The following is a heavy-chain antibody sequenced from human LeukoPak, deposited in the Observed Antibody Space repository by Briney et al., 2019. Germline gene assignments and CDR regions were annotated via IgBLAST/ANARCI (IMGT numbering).Heavy chain of an antibody. CDR1: GFTFSNYA. J-gene: IGHJ4*02. CDR2: ISYDGSHQ. Sequence: GGSLRLSCAASGFTFSNYANHWVRQGPGKGLEWVAVISYDGSHQDYADSVKGRFTISRDDSKNTLYLHMNSLRAEDTAVYYCARGARRGDDYGGFFDYWGQGTLVTVSS. V-gene: IGHV3-30*04. D-gene: IGHD4-23*01. CDR3: ARGARRGDDYGGFFDY.